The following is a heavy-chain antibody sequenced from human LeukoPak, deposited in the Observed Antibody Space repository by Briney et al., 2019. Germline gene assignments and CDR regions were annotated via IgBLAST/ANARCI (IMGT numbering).Heavy chain of an antibody. Sequence: HPVGSLRLSCAASGFTFSNYEMNWVRQAPGKGLEWGSYINPSGGSIAYSDSVKGRFTISRDNDKNSLYLQMNSLRAEDTAVYYCARAKVLPAADFDYWGQGTLVTVSS. CDR2: INPSGGSI. CDR3: ARAKVLPAADFDY. J-gene: IGHJ4*02. D-gene: IGHD2-2*01. CDR1: GFTFSNYE. V-gene: IGHV3-48*03.